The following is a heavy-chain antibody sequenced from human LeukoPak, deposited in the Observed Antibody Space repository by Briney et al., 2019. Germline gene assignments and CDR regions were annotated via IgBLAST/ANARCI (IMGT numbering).Heavy chain of an antibody. V-gene: IGHV4-59*01. D-gene: IGHD3-3*02. Sequence: SETLSLTCTVSGGSISSYYWSWIRQPPGKGLEWIGYIYYSGSTNYNPSLKSRVTISVDTSKNQFSLKLSSVTAADTAVYYCARSSISNWFDPWGQGTLVTVSS. CDR1: GGSISSYY. CDR3: ARSSISNWFDP. J-gene: IGHJ5*02. CDR2: IYYSGST.